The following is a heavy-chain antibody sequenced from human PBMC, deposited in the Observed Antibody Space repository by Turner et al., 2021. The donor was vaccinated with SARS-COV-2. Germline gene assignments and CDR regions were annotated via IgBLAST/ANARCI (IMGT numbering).Heavy chain of an antibody. D-gene: IGHD2-2*01. V-gene: IGHV1-69*10. J-gene: IGHJ4*02. Sequence: QVQLVQSGAEVKKPGSSVKVSCKASGGTFSSYVISWVRQAPGQGLEWMGGIIPILGIANYARKFQGRVTITADKSTSTAYMELSSLRSEDTAVYYCAREGSSGEPHCSSTSCYPYWGQGTLVTVSS. CDR3: AREGSSGEPHCSSTSCYPY. CDR1: GGTFSSYV. CDR2: IIPILGIA.